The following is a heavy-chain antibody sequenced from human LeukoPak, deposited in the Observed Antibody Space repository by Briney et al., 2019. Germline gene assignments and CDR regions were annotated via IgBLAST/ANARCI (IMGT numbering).Heavy chain of an antibody. Sequence: SVKVSCKASGGTFSSYAISWVRQAPEQGPEWMGGIIPIFGTANYAQKFQGRVTITTDESTSTAYMELSSLRSEDTAVYYCASPKAGYSGSYHYYFDYWGQGTLVTVSS. V-gene: IGHV1-69*05. CDR1: GGTFSSYA. CDR2: IIPIFGTA. D-gene: IGHD1-26*01. J-gene: IGHJ4*02. CDR3: ASPKAGYSGSYHYYFDY.